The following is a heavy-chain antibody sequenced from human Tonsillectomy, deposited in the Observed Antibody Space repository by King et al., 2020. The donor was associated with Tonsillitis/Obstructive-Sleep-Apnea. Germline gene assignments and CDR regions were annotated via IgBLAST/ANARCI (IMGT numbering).Heavy chain of an antibody. J-gene: IGHJ6*03. CDR1: GGSISSYY. CDR2: IYYSGST. V-gene: IGHV4-59*12. D-gene: IGHD3-10*01. Sequence: QLQESGPGLVKPSETLSLTCTVSGGSISSYYWSWFRQPPGKGLEWIGYIYYSGSTHYNPSLKSRVTISVDTSKNQFSLKLSSVTAADTAVYYCARMYYYGSGSYQHYYMDVWGKGTTVTVSS. CDR3: ARMYYYGSGSYQHYYMDV.